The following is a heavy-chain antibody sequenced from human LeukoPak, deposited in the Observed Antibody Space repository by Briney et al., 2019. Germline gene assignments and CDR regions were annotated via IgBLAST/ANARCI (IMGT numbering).Heavy chain of an antibody. Sequence: SETLSLTCAVYGGSFSGYYWSWIRQPPGKGLEWIGEINHSGSTNYNPSLKSRVTISVDTSKNQFSLKLSSVTAADTAVYYYARGKEHESIQLWLNPFDYWGQGTLVTVSS. CDR1: GGSFSGYY. CDR3: ARGKEHESIQLWLNPFDY. V-gene: IGHV4-34*01. D-gene: IGHD5-18*01. J-gene: IGHJ4*02. CDR2: INHSGST.